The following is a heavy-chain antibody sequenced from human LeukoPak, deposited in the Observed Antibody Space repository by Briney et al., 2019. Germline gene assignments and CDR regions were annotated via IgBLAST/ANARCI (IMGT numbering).Heavy chain of an antibody. CDR2: TSYDGSNK. CDR3: ARGPGSGYYYSLYYYYYMDV. V-gene: IGHV3-30*01. J-gene: IGHJ6*03. D-gene: IGHD3-22*01. CDR1: GFTFSSYA. Sequence: GGSLRLSCAASGFTFSSYAMHWVRQAPGKGLEWVAVTSYDGSNKYYADSVKGRFTISRDNSKNTLYLQMNSLRAEDTAVYYCARGPGSGYYYSLYYYYYMDVWGKGTTVTVSS.